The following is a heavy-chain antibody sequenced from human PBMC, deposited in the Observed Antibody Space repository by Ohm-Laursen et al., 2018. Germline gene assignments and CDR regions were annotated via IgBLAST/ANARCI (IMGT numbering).Heavy chain of an antibody. J-gene: IGHJ4*02. CDR1: GFTFSTYW. D-gene: IGHD3-22*01. Sequence: GSLRLSCAASGFTFSTYWMTWVRQAPGKGLEWVSSITNSNGGHSTYYADSVKGRFTISRDNSKNTLLLQMSWLRAEDTAVYYCAKEGEGIFDSSYFFDYWGQGALVTVSS. CDR3: AKEGEGIFDSSYFFDY. CDR2: ITNSNGGHST. V-gene: IGHV3-23*01.